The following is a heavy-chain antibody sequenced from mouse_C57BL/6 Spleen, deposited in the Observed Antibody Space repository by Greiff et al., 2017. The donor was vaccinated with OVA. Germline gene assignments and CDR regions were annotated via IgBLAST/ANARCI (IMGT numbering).Heavy chain of an antibody. D-gene: IGHD4-1*01. CDR2: IYPGSGST. V-gene: IGHV1-55*01. CDR1: GYTFTSYW. Sequence: VQLQQPGAELVKPGASVKMSCKASGYTFTSYWITWVKQRPGQGLEWIGDIYPGSGSTNYNEKFKSKATLTVDPSSSPAYIPLRRLTSADSAVFYGAKATGSAEEGGKGTTGTVAS. J-gene: IGHJ1*03. CDR3: AKATGSAEE.